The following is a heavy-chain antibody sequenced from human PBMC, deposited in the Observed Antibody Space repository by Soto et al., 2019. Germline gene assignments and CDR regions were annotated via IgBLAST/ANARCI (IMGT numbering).Heavy chain of an antibody. V-gene: IGHV3-73*01. D-gene: IGHD5-12*01. CDR1: GVTFSGSA. J-gene: IGHJ4*02. CDR3: STRGDGYNADFDY. CDR2: IRSKANSYAT. Sequence: EVQVVVSGGGLVQPGGSLKLSCAASGVTFSGSAMHWVRQASGKGLERVGRIRSKANSYATAYGASVKGRFTMSRDDSKTTAYLQMNSLKTEDTAVYYCSTRGDGYNADFDYWGQGTLVTVSS.